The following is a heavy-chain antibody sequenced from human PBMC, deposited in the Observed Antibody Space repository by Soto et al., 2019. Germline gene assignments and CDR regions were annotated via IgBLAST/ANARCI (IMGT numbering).Heavy chain of an antibody. CDR1: GGSIRSNIHY. CDR2: VHYSGST. Sequence: SETLSLTCSVSGGSIRSNIHYWGWIRQPPGKGLEWIATVHYSGSTYYTPSLKNRVTISADTSKNQFSLRLNSVTAADTAVYYCARQHYYDSSGYYTWNWGQGTLLT. CDR3: ARQHYYDSSGYYTWN. D-gene: IGHD3-22*01. V-gene: IGHV4-39*01. J-gene: IGHJ4*02.